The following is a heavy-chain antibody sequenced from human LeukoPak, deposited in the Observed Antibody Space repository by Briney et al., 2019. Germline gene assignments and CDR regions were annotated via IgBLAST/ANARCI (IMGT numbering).Heavy chain of an antibody. CDR3: ARDNYDSSGYSL. D-gene: IGHD3-22*01. Sequence: GGSLRLSCAASGFTFSSYAMSWVRQAPGKGLEWVSSISSSSSYIYYADSVKGRFTISRDNAKNSLYLQMNSLRAEDTAVYYCARDNYDSSGYSLWGQGTLVTVSS. CDR2: ISSSSSYI. CDR1: GFTFSSYA. J-gene: IGHJ4*02. V-gene: IGHV3-21*01.